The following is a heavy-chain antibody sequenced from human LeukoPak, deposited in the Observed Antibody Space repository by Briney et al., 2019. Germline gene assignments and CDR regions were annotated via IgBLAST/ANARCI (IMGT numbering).Heavy chain of an antibody. CDR2: IRPEGTTT. CDR1: GFTFSTYW. Sequence: GGSLRLSCAASGFTFSTYWMHWVRQAPGKGLVWVARIRPEGTTTAYADSVKGRFTISRDDAKNTLFLQMNSLSAEDTAVYYCARDLDWILFDYWGQGTLVTVSS. D-gene: IGHD3-9*01. J-gene: IGHJ4*02. CDR3: ARDLDWILFDY. V-gene: IGHV3-74*03.